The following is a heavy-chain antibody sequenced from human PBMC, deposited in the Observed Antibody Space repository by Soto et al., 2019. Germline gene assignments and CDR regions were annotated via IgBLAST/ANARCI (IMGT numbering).Heavy chain of an antibody. J-gene: IGHJ4*02. CDR1: GFTFSDYY. CDR3: ASLPQQLVDY. CDR2: ISSTSTYT. D-gene: IGHD6-13*01. V-gene: IGHV3-11*06. Sequence: GGSLRLSCAASGFTFSDYYMSWIRQAPGKGLEWVSYISSTSTYTNYADSVKGRFTISRDNAKNSLYLQMNSLRAEDTAVYYCASLPQQLVDYWGQGTLVIVSS.